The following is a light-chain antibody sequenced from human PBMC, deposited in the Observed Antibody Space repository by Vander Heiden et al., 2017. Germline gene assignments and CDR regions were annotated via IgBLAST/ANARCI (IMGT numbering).Light chain of an antibody. V-gene: IGKV2-28*01. Sequence: IVMTQSSPYLPVTPGEPASISCRSSQSLLHSNGYNYLDWYLEKPGQSPRLLIYLGSNRASGVPDRFSGSGSGTDLTLKISRVEAEDVGVYYCMQALQTPRTFGQGTKLKIK. CDR2: LGS. J-gene: IGKJ2*01. CDR1: QSLLHSNGYNY. CDR3: MQALQTPRT.